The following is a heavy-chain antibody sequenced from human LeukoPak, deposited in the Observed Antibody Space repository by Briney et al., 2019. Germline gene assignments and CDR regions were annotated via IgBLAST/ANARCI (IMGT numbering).Heavy chain of an antibody. J-gene: IGHJ4*02. Sequence: RSGGSLRLSCAASGFTFSGSAMHWVRQASGKGLEWVGRIRSKANSYATAYAPSVKGRFTISRDDAKNTGYLQMNSLKTEDTAVYYCTRLGYYYDSSGIKAGWGQGTLVTVSS. CDR3: TRLGYYYDSSGIKAG. CDR2: IRSKANSYAT. V-gene: IGHV3-73*01. D-gene: IGHD3-22*01. CDR1: GFTFSGSA.